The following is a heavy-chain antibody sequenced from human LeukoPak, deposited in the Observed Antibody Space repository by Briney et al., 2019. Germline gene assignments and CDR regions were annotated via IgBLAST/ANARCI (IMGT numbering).Heavy chain of an antibody. CDR3: ARADTAMPISPLGY. J-gene: IGHJ4*02. CDR2: ISGSGGST. D-gene: IGHD5-18*01. Sequence: PGGSLRLSCAASGFTFSSYAMSWVRQAPGKGLEWVSAISGSGGSTYYADSVKGRFTISRDNSKNTLYLQMNSLRAEDTAVYYCARADTAMPISPLGYWGQGTLVTVSS. V-gene: IGHV3-23*01. CDR1: GFTFSSYA.